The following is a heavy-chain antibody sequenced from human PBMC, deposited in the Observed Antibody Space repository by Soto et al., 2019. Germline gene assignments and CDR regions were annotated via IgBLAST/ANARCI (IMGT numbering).Heavy chain of an antibody. Sequence: EVQLVESGGGLVKPGGTLRLSCAASGFTFSSYSMKWVRQARGKGLEWVSAISSSSRYIYYADSVKGRYTISRDNAKSSLDLHMSSLRAEYSAVDYCAIDSSDFEVVIQWFDPWGQGTLVTVSS. CDR2: ISSSSRYI. V-gene: IGHV3-21*01. D-gene: IGHD3-3*01. CDR3: AIDSSDFEVVIQWFDP. CDR1: GFTFSSYS. J-gene: IGHJ5*02.